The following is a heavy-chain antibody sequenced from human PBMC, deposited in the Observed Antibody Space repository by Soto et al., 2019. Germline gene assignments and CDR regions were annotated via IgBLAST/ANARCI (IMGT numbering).Heavy chain of an antibody. CDR1: GGTFTSFT. CDR3: ARETTTVTRDYFYYGMDV. J-gene: IGHJ6*02. Sequence: VQLVQSEAEVKKPGSSVKVSCKASGGTFTSFTITWVRQAPGQGLEWMGGIIPIFGTTNYAQKFQGRVAITADESTTTAYKELSSLTSEDTAMYYCARETTTVTRDYFYYGMDVWGQGTTVTVSS. CDR2: IIPIFGTT. D-gene: IGHD4-17*01. V-gene: IGHV1-69*01.